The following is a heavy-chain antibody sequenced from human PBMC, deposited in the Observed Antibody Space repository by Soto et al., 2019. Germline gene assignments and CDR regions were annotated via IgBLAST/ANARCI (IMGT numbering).Heavy chain of an antibody. J-gene: IGHJ4*02. CDR2: INHSGST. CDR3: ARSSYQQLVTFDY. V-gene: IGHV4-34*01. D-gene: IGHD6-13*01. CDR1: GGSFSGYY. Sequence: SETLSLTCAVYGGSFSGYYWSWIRQPPGKGLEWIGEINHSGSTNYNPSLKSRVTISVDTSKNQFSLKLSSVTAADTAVYYCARSSYQQLVTFDYWGQGTLVTVSS.